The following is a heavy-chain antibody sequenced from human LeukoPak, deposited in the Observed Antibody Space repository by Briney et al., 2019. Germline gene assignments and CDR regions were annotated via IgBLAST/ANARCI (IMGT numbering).Heavy chain of an antibody. CDR2: IYSGGTT. Sequence: SETLSLTCTASGASINNDFWTWIRQPAGKGLEWIGRIYSGGTTNYNPSLKSRVTMSVDTSKNQFSLKLSSVTAADTAVYYCARVGPDSSGWWGYYYYYMDVWGKGTTVTVSS. CDR3: ARVGPDSSGWWGYYYYYMDV. CDR1: GASINNDF. D-gene: IGHD6-19*01. J-gene: IGHJ6*03. V-gene: IGHV4-4*07.